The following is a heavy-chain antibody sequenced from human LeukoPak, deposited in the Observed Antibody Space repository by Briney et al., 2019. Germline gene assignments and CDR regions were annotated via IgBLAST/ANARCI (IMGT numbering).Heavy chain of an antibody. CDR2: ISGAGDST. CDR3: AKEESIVATITASGY. D-gene: IGHD5-12*01. V-gene: IGHV3-23*01. CDR1: GFTFSSYA. Sequence: GGSLRLSCAASGFTFSSYAMNWVRQAPGEGLEWVSAISGAGDSTYYADSVKGRFTVSRDNSKNTLYLQMNSLRAEDTAVYFCAKEESIVATITASGYWGQGTLVTVSS. J-gene: IGHJ4*02.